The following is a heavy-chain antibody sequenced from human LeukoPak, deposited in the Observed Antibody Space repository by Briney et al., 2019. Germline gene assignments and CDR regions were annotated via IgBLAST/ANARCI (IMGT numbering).Heavy chain of an antibody. CDR1: GFTFSSYA. CDR2: ISYDGSNK. CDR3: AKGPSSSWYYTKAYYFDY. D-gene: IGHD6-13*01. J-gene: IGHJ4*02. Sequence: GGSLRLSCAASGFTFSSYAMHWVRQAPGKGLEWVAVISYDGSNKYYADSVKGRFTISRDNSKNTLYLQMNSLRAEDTAVYYCAKGPSSSWYYTKAYYFDYWGQGTLVTVSS. V-gene: IGHV3-30-3*01.